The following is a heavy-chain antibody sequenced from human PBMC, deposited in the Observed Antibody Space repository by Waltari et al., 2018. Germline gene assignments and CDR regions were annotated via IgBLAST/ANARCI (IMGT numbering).Heavy chain of an antibody. CDR2: IYYIGSS. CDR1: GGSISRYY. J-gene: IGHJ3*02. D-gene: IGHD2-21*01. CDR3: AIYLRYCGGDCFAEDAFDI. V-gene: IGHV4-59*01. Sequence: QVKLQEAGQGLVKPSETLSLICTVSGGSISRYYWRWMRQTAGKGLERIGYIYYIGSSNSNPTHTRRVTISVDTSKNQSSLTLCSVTAAHTSVYYCAIYLRYCGGDCFAEDAFDIWGQGTMVTVSS.